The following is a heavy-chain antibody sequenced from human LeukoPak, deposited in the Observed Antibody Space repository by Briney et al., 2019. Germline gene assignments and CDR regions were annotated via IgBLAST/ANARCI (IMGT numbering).Heavy chain of an antibody. D-gene: IGHD3-22*01. CDR1: GFTFSSYA. V-gene: IGHV3-23*01. CDR3: AKYGEMGTNYYDSSGYRYYFDY. J-gene: IGHJ4*02. CDR2: ISGSGGST. Sequence: GGSLRLSCAASGFTFSSYAMSWVRQAPGKGLEWVSAISGSGGSTYYADSVKGPFTISRDNSKNTLYLQMNSLRAEDTAVYYCAKYGEMGTNYYDSSGYRYYFDYWGQGTLVTVSS.